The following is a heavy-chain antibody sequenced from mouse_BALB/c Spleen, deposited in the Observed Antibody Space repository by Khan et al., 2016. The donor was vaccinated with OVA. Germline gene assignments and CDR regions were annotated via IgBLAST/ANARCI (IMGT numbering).Heavy chain of an antibody. V-gene: IGHV1-5*01. D-gene: IGHD1-2*01. Sequence: VQLQQSGTVLVRPGASVKMSCKGSGYTFTNYWMHWVKQRPGQGLEWIGVIYSGNSDTNYNQKFKGKSKLTAVTSTHNAYLQLNSLTNEASAVSYRSSNGFGYGESWDYWGQGTTLTVSS. CDR1: GYTFTNYW. CDR2: IYSGNSDT. CDR3: SSNGFGYGESWDY. J-gene: IGHJ2*01.